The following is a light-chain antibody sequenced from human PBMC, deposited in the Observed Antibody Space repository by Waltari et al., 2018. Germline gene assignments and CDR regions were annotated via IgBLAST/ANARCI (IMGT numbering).Light chain of an antibody. J-gene: IGKJ2*01. V-gene: IGKV3-20*01. Sequence: EIVLTQSPGTLSLSPGGRATLSCRASQSLTKKYLAWYQQKPGQAPRLLIYGASSRAAGIPDRFSGSGSGTDFTLTISRLEPEDFAVYYCQQYGSSVMYTFGQGTKLEIK. CDR3: QQYGSSVMYT. CDR2: GAS. CDR1: QSLTKKY.